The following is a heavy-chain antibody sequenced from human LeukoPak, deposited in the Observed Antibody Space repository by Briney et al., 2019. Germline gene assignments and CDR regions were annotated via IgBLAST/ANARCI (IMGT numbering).Heavy chain of an antibody. J-gene: IGHJ4*02. CDR2: IDPNSGDT. V-gene: IGHV1-2*02. CDR3: ARVQTTVTTFFDY. CDR1: GYSFTGYY. D-gene: IGHD4-17*01. Sequence: ASVKVSCKASGYSFTGYYMHWVRQAPGQGLEWMGWIDPNSGDTKYAQKFQGRVTMTRDTSISTAYMELTRLRSDDTAVYYCARVQTTVTTFFDYWGQGTLVTVSS.